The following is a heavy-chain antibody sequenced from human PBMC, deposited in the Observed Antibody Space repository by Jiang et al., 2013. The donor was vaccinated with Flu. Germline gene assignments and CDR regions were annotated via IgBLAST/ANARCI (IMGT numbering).Heavy chain of an antibody. Sequence: QLLESGGDLVQPGGSLSLSCAASGFTFNTYAMTWVRQAPGKGLEWVSVTSTSGATTYYADSVKGRFTVSRDNSRNMLYLQMNSLRAEDTAVYYCAKAGAAGYCSGGACYLASWGQGTLVTVSS. CDR2: TSTSGATT. J-gene: IGHJ5*01. D-gene: IGHD2-15*01. CDR3: AKAGAAGYCSGGACYLAS. CDR1: GFTFNTYA. V-gene: IGHV3-23*01.